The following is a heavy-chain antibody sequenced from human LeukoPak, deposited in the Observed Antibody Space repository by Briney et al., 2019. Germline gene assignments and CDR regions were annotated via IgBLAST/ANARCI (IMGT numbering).Heavy chain of an antibody. Sequence: GASVKVSCKASGYSFIGYYMRWVRQAPGQGLEWLGWVNPNSGGTNYAQKFQGRVTMTRDTSISTAYMELSRLRSGDTAVYFCARHWDYLPHLQPIDYWGQGSLVTVSS. CDR3: ARHWDYLPHLQPIDY. V-gene: IGHV1-2*02. D-gene: IGHD1-7*01. J-gene: IGHJ4*02. CDR2: VNPNSGGT. CDR1: GYSFIGYY.